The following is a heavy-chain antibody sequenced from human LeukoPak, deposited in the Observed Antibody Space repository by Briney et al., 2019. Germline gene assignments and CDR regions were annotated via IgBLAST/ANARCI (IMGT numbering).Heavy chain of an antibody. CDR3: ARGSRITMVRGVIAHFDY. D-gene: IGHD3-10*01. J-gene: IGHJ4*02. CDR1: GLSFSSYG. Sequence: GGSLRLSCAASGLSFSSYGMHWVRQAPGKGLEWVAFIQYDGSNKFYADSVKGRFTISRDNAKNSLYLQMNSLRAEDTAVYYCARGSRITMVRGVIAHFDYWGQGTLVTVSS. CDR2: IQYDGSNK. V-gene: IGHV3-30*12.